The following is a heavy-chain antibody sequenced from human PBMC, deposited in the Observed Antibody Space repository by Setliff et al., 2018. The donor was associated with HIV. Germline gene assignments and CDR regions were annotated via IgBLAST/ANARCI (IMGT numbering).Heavy chain of an antibody. Sequence: SETLSLTCTVSGGPISSGGYYWSWIRQHPGKGLEWIGYIYYSGSTYYNPSLKSLVTISVDTSKNQFSLKLSSVTAADTAVYYCARLRYYDSSGYLDYWGQGTLVTVSS. CDR3: ARLRYYDSSGYLDY. CDR1: GGPISSGGYY. J-gene: IGHJ4*02. V-gene: IGHV4-31*01. D-gene: IGHD3-22*01. CDR2: IYYSGST.